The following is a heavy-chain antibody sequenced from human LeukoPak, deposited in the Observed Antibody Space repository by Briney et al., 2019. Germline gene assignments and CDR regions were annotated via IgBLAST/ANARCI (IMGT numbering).Heavy chain of an antibody. Sequence: ASVKVSGKASGYTFTSYYMHWVRQAPGQGLEWMGIINPSGGSTSYAQKFQGRVTMTRDTSTSTVYMELSSLRSEDTAVYYCASGDYCSGGSCPTSGAFDIWGQGTMVTVSS. CDR1: GYTFTSYY. CDR2: INPSGGST. J-gene: IGHJ3*02. CDR3: ASGDYCSGGSCPTSGAFDI. D-gene: IGHD2-15*01. V-gene: IGHV1-46*01.